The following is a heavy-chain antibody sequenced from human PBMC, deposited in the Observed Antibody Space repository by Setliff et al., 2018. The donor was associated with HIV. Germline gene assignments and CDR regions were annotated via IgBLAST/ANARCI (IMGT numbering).Heavy chain of an antibody. Sequence: GGSLRLSCAASGFTSSSFSMYWVRQAPGKGLVWVSRVNSDGRSTNYADSVTGRFTISRDDSKNTLYLQMNSLRAEDTAVYYCAKDKGQKYADYWGQGTMVTVSS. D-gene: IGHD3-10*01. V-gene: IGHV3-74*01. J-gene: IGHJ4*02. CDR1: GFTSSSFS. CDR3: AKDKGQKYADY. CDR2: VNSDGRST.